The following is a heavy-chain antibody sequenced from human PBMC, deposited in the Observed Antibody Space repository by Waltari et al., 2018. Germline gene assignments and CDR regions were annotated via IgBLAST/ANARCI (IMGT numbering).Heavy chain of an antibody. Sequence: QLQLQESGPGLVEPSETLSITCTASGDSISNNNYYWGWIRQPRGTGLQWIGSIYYSGSTYYNPSLKSRVTISVDTSKNQFSLKLSSVTAADTAVYYCARRVVGATFDYWGQGTLVTVSS. V-gene: IGHV4-39*01. CDR1: GDSISNNNYY. D-gene: IGHD1-26*01. J-gene: IGHJ4*02. CDR3: ARRVVGATFDY. CDR2: IYYSGST.